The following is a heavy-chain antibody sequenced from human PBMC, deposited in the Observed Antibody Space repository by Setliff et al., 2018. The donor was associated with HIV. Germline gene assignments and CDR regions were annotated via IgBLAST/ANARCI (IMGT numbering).Heavy chain of an antibody. CDR3: ARAGGGGRWLHLSYWYFDL. J-gene: IGHJ2*01. CDR1: GGSISSTAYY. Sequence: PSETLSLTCTVSGGSISSTAYYWGWIRQPPGKGLEWIGTIYDSGTTHFSSGSTNYNPSLKSRVTISVDTSKNQFSLKLSSVTAADTAVYYCARAGGGGRWLHLSYWYFDLWGRGTLVTVSS. CDR2: IYDSGTTHFSSGST. V-gene: IGHV4-39*07. D-gene: IGHD3-16*01.